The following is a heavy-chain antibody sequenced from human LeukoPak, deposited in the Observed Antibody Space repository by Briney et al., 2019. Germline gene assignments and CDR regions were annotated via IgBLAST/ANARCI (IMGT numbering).Heavy chain of an antibody. D-gene: IGHD5-18*01. CDR3: ARDRSYGKNFDY. CDR1: GFTFSSYE. J-gene: IGHJ4*02. Sequence: GGSLRLSCAASGFTFSSYEMNWVRQAPGKGLEWVSYISSSGSTIYYADSVKGRFTISRDNAKNSLYLQMNSLRAEDTAVYYCARDRSYGKNFDYWGQGTLVTVSS. V-gene: IGHV3-48*03. CDR2: ISSSGSTI.